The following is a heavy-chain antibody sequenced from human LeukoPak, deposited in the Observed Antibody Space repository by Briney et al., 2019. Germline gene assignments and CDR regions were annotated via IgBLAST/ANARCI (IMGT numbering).Heavy chain of an antibody. CDR2: MYHSGST. CDR1: GYSISSGYY. V-gene: IGHV4-38-2*01. D-gene: IGHD1-14*01. J-gene: IGHJ2*01. CDR3: ARHHLPPVANWYFDL. Sequence: PSETLSLTCAVSGYSISSGYYWGWIRQPPGKGLEWIGSMYHSGSTYYNPSLKSRVTISVDTSKNQFSLKLSSVTAADTAVYYCARHHLPPVANWYFDLWGRGTLVTVSS.